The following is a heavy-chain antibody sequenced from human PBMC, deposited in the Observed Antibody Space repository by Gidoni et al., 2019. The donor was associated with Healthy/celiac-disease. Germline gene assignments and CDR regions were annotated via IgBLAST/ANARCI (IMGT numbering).Heavy chain of an antibody. J-gene: IGHJ4*02. D-gene: IGHD4-17*01. CDR2: IKQDGSEK. V-gene: IGHV3-7*03. Sequence: EVQLVESGGGLVQPGGSLRLSCAASGFTFSSYWMSWVRQAPGKGLECVSNIKQDGSEKYYVDSVKGRFTISRDNAKNSLYLQMNSLRAEDTAVYYCARVGDYGDYIIDYWGQGTLVTVSS. CDR1: GFTFSSYW. CDR3: ARVGDYGDYIIDY.